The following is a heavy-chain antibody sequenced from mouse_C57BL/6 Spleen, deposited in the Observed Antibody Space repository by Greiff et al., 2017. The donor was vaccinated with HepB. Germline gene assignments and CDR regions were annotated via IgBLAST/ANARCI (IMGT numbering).Heavy chain of an antibody. CDR2: INPNNGGT. CDR1: GYTFTSYW. D-gene: IGHD2-3*01. J-gene: IGHJ2*01. V-gene: IGHV1-53*01. CDR3: ARGLYDGYFYYFDY. Sequence: VQLQQSGTELVKPGASVKLSCKASGYTFTSYWMHWVKQRPGQGLEWIGNINPNNGGTNYNEKFKSKATLTVDKSSSTAYMQLSSLTSEDSAVYYCARGLYDGYFYYFDYWGQGTTLTVSS.